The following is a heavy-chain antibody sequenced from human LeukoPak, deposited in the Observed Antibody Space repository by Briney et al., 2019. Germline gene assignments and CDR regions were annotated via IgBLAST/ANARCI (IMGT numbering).Heavy chain of an antibody. CDR2: IYYTGRT. CDR1: GGSISTNNYY. D-gene: IGHD1-14*01. V-gene: IGHV4-39*01. J-gene: IGHJ5*02. CDR3: TRSFRDSPVDP. Sequence: SETLSLTCAVSGGSISTNNYYWGWIRQPPGMGLEWIGSIYYTGRTYYNPSLKSRVTISVDTSKNQFSLKLSSVTAADTAVYYCTRSFRDSPVDPWGQGTLVTVSS.